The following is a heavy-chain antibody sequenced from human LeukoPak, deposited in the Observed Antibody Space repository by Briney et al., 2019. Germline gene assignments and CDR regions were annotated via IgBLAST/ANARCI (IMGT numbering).Heavy chain of an antibody. CDR3: ATAPWILRPVYYYYHMDV. D-gene: IGHD5-12*01. CDR2: INSDGSST. Sequence: GGSLRLSCAASGFTFSSYWMHWVRQAPGKGLVWLSRINSDGSSTSYADSVKGRFTISRDNAKNSLYLQMNSLRAEDTAVYYCATAPWILRPVYYYYHMDVWGKGTTVTVSS. V-gene: IGHV3-74*01. CDR1: GFTFSSYW. J-gene: IGHJ6*03.